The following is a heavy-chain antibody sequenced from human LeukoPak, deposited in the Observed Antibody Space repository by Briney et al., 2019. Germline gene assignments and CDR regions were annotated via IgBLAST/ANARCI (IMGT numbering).Heavy chain of an antibody. J-gene: IGHJ4*02. V-gene: IGHV3-7*01. D-gene: IGHD6-19*01. Sequence: GGSLRLSCAASGFTFSSYWMSWVRQAPGKGLEWVANIKQDGSEKYYVDSVKGRFTISRDNAKNSLYLQMNSLRAEDTAVYYCARGDAGYSSGWYWDWGQGTLVTVSS. CDR3: ARGDAGYSSGWYWD. CDR1: GFTFSSYW. CDR2: IKQDGSEK.